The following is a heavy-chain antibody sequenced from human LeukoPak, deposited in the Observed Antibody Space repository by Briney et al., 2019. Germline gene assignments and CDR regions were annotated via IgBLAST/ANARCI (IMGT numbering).Heavy chain of an antibody. V-gene: IGHV1-2*02. D-gene: IGHD3-10*01. CDR3: ARDPTYYYGSGRSGNWSDP. CDR1: GYTFTGYY. Sequence: ASVKVSRKASGYTFTGYYMHWVGQAPGQGREWMGWINPNSGGTYYGMTFQGRVTMTRDTSITTAYMELSRLRSDDTAVYYSARDPTYYYGSGRSGNWSDPSGPGTPVSVSS. CDR2: INPNSGGT. J-gene: IGHJ5*02.